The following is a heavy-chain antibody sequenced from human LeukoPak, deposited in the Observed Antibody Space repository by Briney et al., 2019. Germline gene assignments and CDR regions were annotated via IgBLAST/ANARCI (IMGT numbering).Heavy chain of an antibody. V-gene: IGHV4-59*01. CDR2: IYYIGST. CDR3: ARDYAFDI. J-gene: IGHJ3*02. CDR1: GGSIGTNY. Sequence: SETLSLTCSVSGGSIGTNYWSWIRQPPGKGLEWIGYIYYIGSTNYNPSLKSRVTISVDTSKNQFSLKLSSVTAADTAVYYCARDYAFDIWGQGTMVTVSS.